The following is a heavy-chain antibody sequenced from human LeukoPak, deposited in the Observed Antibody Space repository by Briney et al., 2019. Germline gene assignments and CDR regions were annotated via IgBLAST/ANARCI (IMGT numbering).Heavy chain of an antibody. D-gene: IGHD4-17*01. CDR3: ARRGFYGDYGYNWFDP. J-gene: IGHJ5*02. V-gene: IGHV4-59*08. CDR1: GGSISSYY. Sequence: SETLSLTCTVSGGSISSYYWSWIRQPPGKGLEWIGHIYYSGSTNYNPSLKSRVTISVDTSKNQFSLKLSSVTAADTAVYYCARRGFYGDYGYNWFDPWGQGALVTVSS. CDR2: IYYSGST.